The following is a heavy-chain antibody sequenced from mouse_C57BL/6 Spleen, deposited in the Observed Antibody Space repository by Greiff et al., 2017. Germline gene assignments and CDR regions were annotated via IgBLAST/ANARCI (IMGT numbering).Heavy chain of an antibody. CDR2: IDPSDSET. J-gene: IGHJ4*01. D-gene: IGHD1-1*01. CDR3: ARRRELDYGSSRYAMDY. V-gene: IGHV1-52*01. CDR1: GYTFTSYW. Sequence: QVQLQQPGAELVRPGSSVKLSCKASGYTFTSYWMHWVKQRPIQGLEWIGTIDPSDSETHYNQKFKDKATLTVDTSSSTAYLQLSSLPSEDSAVYYCARRRELDYGSSRYAMDYWGQGTSVTGSS.